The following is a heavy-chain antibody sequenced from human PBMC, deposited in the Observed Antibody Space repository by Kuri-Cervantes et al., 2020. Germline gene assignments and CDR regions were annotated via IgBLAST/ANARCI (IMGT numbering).Heavy chain of an antibody. CDR1: GSTFPSYD. J-gene: IGHJ2*01. V-gene: IGHV1-8*02. CDR2: MSPNSGNT. Sequence: ASVKVSCKASGSTFPSYDINWVRQATGQGLEWMGWMSPNSGNTGYAQRFQGRVTMTRNTSISTACMELSSLRSEDTAVYYCARETDMWYFDLWGRGTLVTVSS. CDR3: ARETDMWYFDL.